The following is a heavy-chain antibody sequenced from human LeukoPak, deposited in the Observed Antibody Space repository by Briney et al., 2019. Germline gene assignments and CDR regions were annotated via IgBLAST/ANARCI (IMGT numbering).Heavy chain of an antibody. Sequence: GGSLRLSCAASGFTFSSYWMHWVRQAPGKGLVWVSRINSDGSSTSYADSVKGRFTISRDNAKNTLYLQMNSLRAEDTAVYYCAKPINIVGATTAPFDYWGQGTLVTVSS. CDR1: GFTFSSYW. V-gene: IGHV3-74*01. CDR3: AKPINIVGATTAPFDY. D-gene: IGHD1-26*01. CDR2: INSDGSST. J-gene: IGHJ4*02.